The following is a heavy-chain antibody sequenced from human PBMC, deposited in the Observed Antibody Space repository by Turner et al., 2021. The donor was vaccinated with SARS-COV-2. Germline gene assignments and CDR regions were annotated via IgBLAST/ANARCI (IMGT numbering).Heavy chain of an antibody. D-gene: IGHD3-10*01. J-gene: IGHJ6*02. CDR2: IYHSGST. CDR3: ARGWGVVLGYYGLDV. V-gene: IGHV4-4*02. Sequence: QVQLQESGQGLVKPSGTLSLTCAVSGGSISSSNWWSWVRQPPGKGREWIGEIYHSGSTNYNPSLKSRVTISVDKSKNQFSLKLSSVTAADTAVYYCARGWGVVLGYYGLDVWGQGTTVTVSS. CDR1: GGSISSSNW.